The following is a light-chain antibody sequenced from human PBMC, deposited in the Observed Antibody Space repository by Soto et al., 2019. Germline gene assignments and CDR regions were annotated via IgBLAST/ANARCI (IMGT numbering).Light chain of an antibody. CDR2: EGS. J-gene: IGLJ3*02. Sequence: QSALTQPASVSGSPGQSITISCTGTISDVGSYDLVSWYQQHPGKAPKLMIYEGSKRPSGVSSRFSGSKSGNTASLTISGLQAEDEADYYCCSYAGSSTSWVFGGGTKLPS. CDR1: ISDVGSYDL. V-gene: IGLV2-23*01. CDR3: CSYAGSSTSWV.